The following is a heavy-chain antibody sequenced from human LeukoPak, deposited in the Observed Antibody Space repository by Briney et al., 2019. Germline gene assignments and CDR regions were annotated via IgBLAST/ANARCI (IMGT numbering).Heavy chain of an antibody. V-gene: IGHV3-23*01. D-gene: IGHD2-15*01. Sequence: PGGSLRLSCAAFGFTFSSYAMSWVRQAPGKGLEWVSAISGSGGSTYYADSVKGRFTISRDNSKNTLYLQMNSLRAEDTAVYYCAKPTRYCSGGSCSPNYFDYWGQGTLVTVSS. CDR3: AKPTRYCSGGSCSPNYFDY. CDR1: GFTFSSYA. CDR2: ISGSGGST. J-gene: IGHJ4*02.